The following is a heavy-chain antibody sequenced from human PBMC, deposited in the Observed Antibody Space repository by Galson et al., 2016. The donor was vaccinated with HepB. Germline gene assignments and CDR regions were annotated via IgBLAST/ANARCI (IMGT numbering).Heavy chain of an antibody. Sequence: SLRLSCAASGFTLSSYWMHWVRQAPGKGLVWVSRINSDGSSISYADSVKGRFTISRDNAKNTLYLQMNSLRAEDTAVYYCARAAPNYDLLTGYFLEAFDIWGQGTMVTVSS. V-gene: IGHV3-74*01. J-gene: IGHJ3*02. CDR2: INSDGSSI. CDR1: GFTLSSYW. CDR3: ARAAPNYDLLTGYFLEAFDI. D-gene: IGHD3-9*01.